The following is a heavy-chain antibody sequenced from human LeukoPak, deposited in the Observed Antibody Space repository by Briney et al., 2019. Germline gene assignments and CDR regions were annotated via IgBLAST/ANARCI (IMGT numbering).Heavy chain of an antibody. J-gene: IGHJ4*02. V-gene: IGHV3-30*02. CDR1: GFIFSSYG. Sequence: GGSLRLSCAASGFIFSSYGMYWVRQAPGKGLEWVAFIRYDGSNKYYADSVKGRFTISRDNSKNTLYLQMNSLRAEDTAVYYCAKDFFRTAEVAASPHYWGQGTLVTVSS. D-gene: IGHD6-13*01. CDR2: IRYDGSNK. CDR3: AKDFFRTAEVAASPHY.